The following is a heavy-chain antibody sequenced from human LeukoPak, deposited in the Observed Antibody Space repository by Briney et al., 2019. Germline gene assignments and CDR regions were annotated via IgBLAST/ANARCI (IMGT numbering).Heavy chain of an antibody. CDR1: GFTFSSYG. D-gene: IGHD2-2*01. Sequence: GGSLRLSCAASGFTFSSYGMHWVRQAPGKGLEWVAVIWYDGSDKYYADSVKGRFTISRDNSKNTLYLQMNSVRAEDTAVYYCARSHGYCSSTSCYGPEYFDYWGQGTLVTVSS. J-gene: IGHJ4*02. V-gene: IGHV3-33*01. CDR2: IWYDGSDK. CDR3: ARSHGYCSSTSCYGPEYFDY.